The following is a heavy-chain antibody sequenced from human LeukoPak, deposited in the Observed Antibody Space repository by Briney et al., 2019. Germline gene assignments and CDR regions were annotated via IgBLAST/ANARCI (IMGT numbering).Heavy chain of an antibody. J-gene: IGHJ4*02. V-gene: IGHV3-66*01. CDR1: RFVVSTKY. Sequence: GGSLRLSCAASRFVVSTKYMNWVRQAPGKGLEWVSVIHSAGTTYYADSVKGRFTISRDDSKNTLYLQMNSLRAEDTAVYYCAKDQLGGLFDYWGQGTLVTVSS. CDR2: IHSAGTT. CDR3: AKDQLGGLFDY. D-gene: IGHD7-27*01.